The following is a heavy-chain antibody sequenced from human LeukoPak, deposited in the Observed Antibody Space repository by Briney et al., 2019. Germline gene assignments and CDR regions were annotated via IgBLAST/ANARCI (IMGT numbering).Heavy chain of an antibody. D-gene: IGHD6-13*01. V-gene: IGHV3-43D*03. Sequence: PGGSLRLSCAASGFTFDDYAMHWVRQAPGKGLEWVSLISWDGGSTYYADSVKGRFTISRDNSKNSLYLQMNSLRAEDTALYYCAKDIGGIPMDAFDIWGQGTMVTVSS. CDR3: AKDIGGIPMDAFDI. CDR2: ISWDGGST. CDR1: GFTFDDYA. J-gene: IGHJ3*02.